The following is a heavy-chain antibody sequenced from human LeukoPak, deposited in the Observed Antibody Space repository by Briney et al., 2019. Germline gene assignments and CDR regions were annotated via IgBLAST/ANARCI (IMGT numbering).Heavy chain of an antibody. CDR2: ISGSGGST. CDR1: GFTFSSYA. CDR3: AKDWAGMATITYEYFQH. Sequence: GGSLRLSCAASGFTFSSYAMSWVRQAPGKGLEWVSAISGSGGSTYYADSVKGRFTISRDNSKNTLYLQMNSLRAEDTAVYYCAKDWAGMATITYEYFQHWGQGTLVTVSS. V-gene: IGHV3-23*01. J-gene: IGHJ1*01. D-gene: IGHD5-24*01.